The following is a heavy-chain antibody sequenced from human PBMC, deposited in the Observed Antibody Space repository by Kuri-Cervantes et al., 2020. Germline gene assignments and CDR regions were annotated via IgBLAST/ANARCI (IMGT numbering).Heavy chain of an antibody. CDR2: ISAYNGNT. CDR1: GYTFTSYG. D-gene: IGHD5-24*01. V-gene: IGHV1-18*01. CDR3: ARDWARDGYNPAGDFDY. Sequence: ASVKVSCKASGYTFTSYGISWVRQAPGQGLEWMGWISAYNGNTNYAQKLQGRVTMTTDTSTSTAYMELRSLRSDDTAVYYCARDWARDGYNPAGDFDYWGQGTLVTVSS. J-gene: IGHJ4*02.